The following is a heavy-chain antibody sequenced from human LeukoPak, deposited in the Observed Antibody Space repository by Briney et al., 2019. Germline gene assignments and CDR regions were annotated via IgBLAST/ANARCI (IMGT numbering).Heavy chain of an antibody. CDR1: GGSISSGGYY. V-gene: IGHV4-31*03. D-gene: IGHD3-3*02. J-gene: IGHJ5*02. CDR3: ARDFSPRYNWFDP. Sequence: SETLSLTCTVSGGSISSGGYYWSWIRQHPGKGLEWIGYIYYSGSTYYNPSLKSRVTISVDTSKNQFSLKLSSVTAADTAVYYCARDFSPRYNWFDPWGQGTLVTVSS. CDR2: IYYSGST.